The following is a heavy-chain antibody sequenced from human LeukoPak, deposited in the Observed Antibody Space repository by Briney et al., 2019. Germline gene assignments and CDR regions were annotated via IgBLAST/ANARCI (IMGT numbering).Heavy chain of an antibody. CDR1: GFTFSSYA. D-gene: IGHD2-2*02. V-gene: IGHV3-23*01. CDR3: AKVLYQLLYVLDY. J-gene: IGHJ4*02. Sequence: GGSLRLSCAASGFTFSSYAMSWVRQAPGKGMEWSSAISGSGGSTYYADSVKGRFTISRDNSKNTLYLQMNSLRAEDTAVYYCAKVLYQLLYVLDYWGQGTLVTVSS. CDR2: ISGSGGST.